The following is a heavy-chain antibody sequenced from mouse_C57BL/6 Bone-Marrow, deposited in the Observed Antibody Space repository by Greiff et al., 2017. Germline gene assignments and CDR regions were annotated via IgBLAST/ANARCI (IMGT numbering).Heavy chain of an antibody. CDR2: ISDGGSYT. J-gene: IGHJ4*01. Sequence: EVQLVESGGGLVKPGGSLKLSCAASGFTFSSYAMSWVRQTPETRLEWVATISDGGSYTYYPDNVKGRFTISRDNAKNNLYLQMSHRKSEDTAMYYCARPGGSSPYYYAMDYWGQGTSVTVSS. D-gene: IGHD1-1*01. CDR1: GFTFSSYA. V-gene: IGHV5-4*01. CDR3: ARPGGSSPYYYAMDY.